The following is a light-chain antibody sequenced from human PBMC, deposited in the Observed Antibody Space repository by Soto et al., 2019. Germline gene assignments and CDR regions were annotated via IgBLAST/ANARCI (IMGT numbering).Light chain of an antibody. J-gene: IGKJ5*01. Sequence: EIVLTQSPATLSLSPGESATLSCRASQTVSSDLAWYQQKPGRAPRLLIQGAYNRATGIPARFSGSGSGRDFTLTISSLEPEDSAVYYCQQYGSSPPITFGQGTRLEIK. CDR2: GAY. V-gene: IGKV3-11*02. CDR1: QTVSSD. CDR3: QQYGSSPPIT.